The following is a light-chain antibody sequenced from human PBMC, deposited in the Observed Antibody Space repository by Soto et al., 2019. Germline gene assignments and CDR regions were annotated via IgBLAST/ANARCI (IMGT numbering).Light chain of an antibody. CDR1: QSVGSN. J-gene: IGKJ2*01. Sequence: EIVMTQSPATLSVSLGERATLSCRASQSVGSNLAWYQQKPGQAPRLLIYGASSRATRIPARFGGSGSGTEFPLTISSLQSEDFAVYYCQQYNNWPRTFGQGTKLEIK. V-gene: IGKV3-15*01. CDR3: QQYNNWPRT. CDR2: GAS.